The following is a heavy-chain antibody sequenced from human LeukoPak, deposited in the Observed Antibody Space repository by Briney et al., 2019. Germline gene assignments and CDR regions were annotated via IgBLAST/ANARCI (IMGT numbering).Heavy chain of an antibody. J-gene: IGHJ5*02. D-gene: IGHD2-2*02. CDR3: ARGPLQGFIVVVPAAIQIFDP. Sequence: SETLSLTCAVYGGSFSGYYWSWIRQPPGKGLEWIGEINHSGSTNYNPSLKSRVTISVDTSKNQFSLKLSSVTAADTAVYYCARGPLQGFIVVVPAAIQIFDPWGQGTLVTVSS. CDR2: INHSGST. V-gene: IGHV4-34*01. CDR1: GGSFSGYY.